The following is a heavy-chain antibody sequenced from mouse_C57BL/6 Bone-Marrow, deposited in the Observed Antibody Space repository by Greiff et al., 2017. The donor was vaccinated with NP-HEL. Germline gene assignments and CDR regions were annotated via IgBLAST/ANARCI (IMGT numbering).Heavy chain of an antibody. D-gene: IGHD1-1*01. Sequence: EVKLVESGGGLVQPGGSLKLSCAASGIAFSRYWMSWVRRAPGKGLEWIGEINPDSSPINYPPSLKDTFIISRDNAKNTLYLQMSKVRSQDTALYYCARALYYGSSLWYFDVWGTGTTVTVSS. CDR3: ARALYYGSSLWYFDV. CDR1: GIAFSRYW. V-gene: IGHV4-1*01. CDR2: INPDSSPI. J-gene: IGHJ1*03.